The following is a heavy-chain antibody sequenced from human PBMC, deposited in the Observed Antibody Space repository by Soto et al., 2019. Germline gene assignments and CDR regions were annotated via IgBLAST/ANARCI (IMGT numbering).Heavy chain of an antibody. CDR1: GGTFSSYA. CDR3: ARGEYQLPTYIAAAGPHYYSGMDV. Sequence: QVQLVQSGAEVKKPGSSVKVSCKASGGTFSSYAISWVRQAPGQGLEWMGGIIPIFGTANYAQKFQGRVTITADKSTSTAYMELSSLRSEDTAVYYCARGEYQLPTYIAAAGPHYYSGMDVWGQGTTVTVSS. J-gene: IGHJ6*02. D-gene: IGHD6-13*01. V-gene: IGHV1-69*06. CDR2: IIPIFGTA.